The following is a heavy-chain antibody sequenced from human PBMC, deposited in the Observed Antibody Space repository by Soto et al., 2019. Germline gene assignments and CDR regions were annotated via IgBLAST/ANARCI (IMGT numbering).Heavy chain of an antibody. Sequence: SETMSLTCAVYGGSFSGYYWSWIRQPPGKGLEWIGEINHSGSTNYNPSLKSRVTISVDTSKNQFSLKLSSVTAADTAVYYCARWYNWNYYYYYGMDVWGQGTTVTVSS. J-gene: IGHJ6*02. D-gene: IGHD1-20*01. CDR1: GGSFSGYY. V-gene: IGHV4-34*01. CDR3: ARWYNWNYYYYYGMDV. CDR2: INHSGST.